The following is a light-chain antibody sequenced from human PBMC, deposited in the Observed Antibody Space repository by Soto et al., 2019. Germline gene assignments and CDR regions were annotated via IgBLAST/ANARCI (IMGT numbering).Light chain of an antibody. CDR3: SSYTTTSTLRV. J-gene: IGLJ3*02. CDR1: SSDVGGHNY. Sequence: QSALTQPASVSGSPGQSITISCTGTSSDVGGHNYVSWYQQHPGKAPKLLIYEVRVRPSGVSIRFSGSKSANTASLTISGFQAEDEADYYCSSYTTTSTLRVFGGGTKVTVL. V-gene: IGLV2-14*01. CDR2: EVR.